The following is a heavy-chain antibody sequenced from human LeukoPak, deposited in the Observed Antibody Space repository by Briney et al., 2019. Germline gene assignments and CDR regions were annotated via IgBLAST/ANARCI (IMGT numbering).Heavy chain of an antibody. CDR2: IIPIFGTA. CDR3: ATELGEVGPHALDI. CDR1: GGTFSSYA. D-gene: IGHD3-16*01. V-gene: IGHV1-69*01. J-gene: IGHJ3*02. Sequence: SVKVSCKASGGTFSSYAISWVRQAPGQGLEWMGGIIPIFGTANYAQKFQGRVTITADESTSTAYMELSSLRSEDTAVYYCATELGEVGPHALDIWGQGTMVTVSS.